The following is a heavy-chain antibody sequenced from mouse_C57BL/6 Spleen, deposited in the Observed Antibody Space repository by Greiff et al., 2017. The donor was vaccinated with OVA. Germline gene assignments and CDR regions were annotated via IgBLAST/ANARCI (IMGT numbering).Heavy chain of an antibody. J-gene: IGHJ2*01. V-gene: IGHV1-50*01. D-gene: IGHD1-1*02. CDR1: GYTFTSYW. CDR3: ASGGGFDY. CDR2: IDPSDSYT. Sequence: QVQLQQPGAELVKPGASVKLSCKASGYTFTSYWMQWVKQRPGQGLEWIGEIDPSDSYTNYNQKFKGKATLTVDTSSSTAYMQLSSLTSEDSAVYYCASGGGFDYWGQGTTLTVSS.